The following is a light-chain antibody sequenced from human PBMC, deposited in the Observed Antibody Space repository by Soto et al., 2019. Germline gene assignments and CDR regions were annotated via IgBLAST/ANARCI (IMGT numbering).Light chain of an antibody. J-gene: IGKJ1*01. V-gene: IGKV1-9*01. CDR1: QGISSY. Sequence: DIQLTQSPSFLSASVGDRVTITCRASQGISSYLAWYQQKPGKAPKLLIYAASTLQSGVPSRFSGSGSGTEFTLTISSLQPEDFATYCCQQLNSYPPWTFGQGTKV. CDR3: QQLNSYPPWT. CDR2: AAS.